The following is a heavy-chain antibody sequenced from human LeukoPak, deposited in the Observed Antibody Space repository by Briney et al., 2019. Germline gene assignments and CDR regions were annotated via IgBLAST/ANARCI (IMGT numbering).Heavy chain of an antibody. CDR3: AKFRSDSRDAFDL. CDR1: GFTFSSYA. CDR2: ISYDGSNK. V-gene: IGHV3-30-3*02. D-gene: IGHD3-22*01. Sequence: GGSLRLSCAASGFTFSSYAMHWVRQAPGKGLEWVAVISYDGSNKYYADSVKGRFTISRDNSKNTLYLQMNSLSAEDTAVYYCAKFRSDSRDAFDLWGQGTLVTVSS. J-gene: IGHJ3*01.